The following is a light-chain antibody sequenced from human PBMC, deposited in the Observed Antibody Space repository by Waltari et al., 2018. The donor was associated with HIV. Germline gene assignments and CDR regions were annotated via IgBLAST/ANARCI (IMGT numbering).Light chain of an antibody. CDR2: QED. V-gene: IGLV3-1*01. Sequence: SHELTQPPSVSVSPGQTASITCSGDYLGDKYASWYQQKPGQFPVLVIYQEDKRPSGMPERFSGSDSGNTATLTITGTQAMDEADYYCQAWDSSTVLFGGGTKLTGL. CDR1: YLGDKY. J-gene: IGLJ2*01. CDR3: QAWDSSTVL.